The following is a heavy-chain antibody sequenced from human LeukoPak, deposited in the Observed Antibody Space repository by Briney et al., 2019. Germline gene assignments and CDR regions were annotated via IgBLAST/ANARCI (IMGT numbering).Heavy chain of an antibody. J-gene: IGHJ3*02. V-gene: IGHV4-59*08. CDR2: IYYTGGET. Sequence: SETLSLTCTVSGGSINSYYWSWIRQPPGKGLEWISYIYYTGGETNYNPSLKSRLTLSVDTSKNQFSLMLTSVTAADTAVYYCARQPGGTAAFDIWAQGTMVTVSS. D-gene: IGHD1-14*01. CDR3: ARQPGGTAAFDI. CDR1: GGSINSYY.